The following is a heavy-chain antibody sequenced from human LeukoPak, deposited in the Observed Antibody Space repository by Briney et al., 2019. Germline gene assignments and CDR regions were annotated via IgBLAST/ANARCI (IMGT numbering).Heavy chain of an antibody. CDR1: GFTFSSYW. Sequence: GGSLRLSCAASGFTFSSYWMSWVRQAPGKGLEWLANIKQDGSEQYYVDSVKGRFTTSRDNAKNSLYLQMNSLRAEDTALYYCATDRYSSGWYDYFDYWGQGTLVTVSS. J-gene: IGHJ4*02. V-gene: IGHV3-7*01. CDR3: ATDRYSSGWYDYFDY. CDR2: IKQDGSEQ. D-gene: IGHD6-19*01.